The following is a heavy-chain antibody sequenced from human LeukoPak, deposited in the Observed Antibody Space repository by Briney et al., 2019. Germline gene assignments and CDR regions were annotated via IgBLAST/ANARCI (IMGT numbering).Heavy chain of an antibody. V-gene: IGHV3-23*01. CDR2: ISGSGGST. J-gene: IGHJ4*02. D-gene: IGHD6-19*01. Sequence: GGSLRLSCAASGFTFSSYAMSWVRQAPGKGLEWVSAISGSGGSTYYADSVKGRFTISRDSSKNTLYLQMNSLRAEDTAVYYCALRIAVAGFDYWGQGTLVTVSS. CDR1: GFTFSSYA. CDR3: ALRIAVAGFDY.